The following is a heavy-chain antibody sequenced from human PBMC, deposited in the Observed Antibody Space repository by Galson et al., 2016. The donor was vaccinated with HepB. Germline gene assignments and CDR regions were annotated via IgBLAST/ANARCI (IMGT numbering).Heavy chain of an antibody. V-gene: IGHV4-59*01. Sequence: ETLSLTCTVSGASITSYYWGWIRQPPGKGLEWIGYIYYSGSTNYNPSLKSRLTLSMDTSKNHFSLELRSVTAADTAVYFCARDTYGYNFGFGAFDIWGRGTMVAVSS. CDR3: ARDTYGYNFGFGAFDI. D-gene: IGHD5-18*01. J-gene: IGHJ3*02. CDR1: GASITSYY. CDR2: IYYSGST.